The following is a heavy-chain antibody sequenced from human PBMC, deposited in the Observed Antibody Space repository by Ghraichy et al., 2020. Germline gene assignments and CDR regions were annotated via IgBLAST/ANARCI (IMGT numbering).Heavy chain of an antibody. CDR1: GYSFTSYG. CDR3: ARHSWGYCSSTSCYTYYYYYGMEV. Sequence: GESLNISCKGSGYSFTSYGIGWVRQMPGKGLKWMGIIYPGDSDTRYSPSLQGQVTISADKSISTAYLQWSSLKASDTAMYYCARHSWGYCSSTSCYTYYYYYGMEVWGQGTTVTVSS. V-gene: IGHV5-51*01. D-gene: IGHD2-2*02. J-gene: IGHJ6*02. CDR2: IYPGDSDT.